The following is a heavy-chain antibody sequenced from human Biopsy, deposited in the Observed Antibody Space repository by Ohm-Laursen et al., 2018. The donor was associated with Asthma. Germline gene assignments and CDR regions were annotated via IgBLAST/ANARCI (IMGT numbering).Heavy chain of an antibody. Sequence: SDTLSLTCSVYGGSISSFYWSWIRQSPEKGLEWMGYVYWTGSTNYNPSLKSRITMSVDTSKNRMFLELTSVTAADTAIYYCVRAQDYYDSRGYYRSFDYWGQGTLVTVSS. D-gene: IGHD3-22*01. CDR2: VYWTGST. J-gene: IGHJ4*02. CDR1: GGSISSFY. V-gene: IGHV4-59*07. CDR3: VRAQDYYDSRGYYRSFDY.